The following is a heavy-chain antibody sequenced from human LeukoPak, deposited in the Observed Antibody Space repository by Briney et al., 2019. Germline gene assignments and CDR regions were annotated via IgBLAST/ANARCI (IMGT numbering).Heavy chain of an antibody. CDR2: ISGSGGST. Sequence: GGSLRLSCAASGFTFSSYAMSWVRQAPGKGLEWVSAISGSGGSTYYADSVKGRFTISRDNSNNRLYLHMSGLTAADTAVYYCAKDRSIGTYYTFDHWGQGSLVTVSS. V-gene: IGHV3-23*01. J-gene: IGHJ4*01. CDR1: GFTFSSYA. D-gene: IGHD1-26*01. CDR3: AKDRSIGTYYTFDH.